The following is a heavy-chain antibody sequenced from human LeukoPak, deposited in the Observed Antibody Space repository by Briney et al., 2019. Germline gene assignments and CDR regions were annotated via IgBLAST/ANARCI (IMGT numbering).Heavy chain of an antibody. CDR1: GFTFSSYA. CDR3: TRHRGYSLEFDY. D-gene: IGHD5-18*01. CDR2: ISGSGTNT. V-gene: IGHV3-23*01. Sequence: GGSLRLSCAASGFTFSSYAMSWVRQAPGKGLEWVSVISGSGTNTYYADSVKGRFTISRDNSKNTLYLQMNSLKTEDTAVYYCTRHRGYSLEFDYWGQGTLVTVSS. J-gene: IGHJ4*02.